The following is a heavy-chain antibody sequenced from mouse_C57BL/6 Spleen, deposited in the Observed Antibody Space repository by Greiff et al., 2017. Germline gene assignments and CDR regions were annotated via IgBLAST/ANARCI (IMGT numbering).Heavy chain of an antibody. CDR2: IYPRSGNT. V-gene: IGHV1-81*01. D-gene: IGHD1-1*01. CDR1: GYTFTSYG. J-gene: IGHJ4*01. Sequence: QVQLQQSGAELARPGASVKLSCKASGYTFTSYGISWVKQRTGQGLEWIGEIYPRSGNTYYNEKFKGKATLTADKSSSTAYMELRSLTSEDSAVFFCANDGSSYDYYAMDYWGQGTSVTVSS. CDR3: ANDGSSYDYYAMDY.